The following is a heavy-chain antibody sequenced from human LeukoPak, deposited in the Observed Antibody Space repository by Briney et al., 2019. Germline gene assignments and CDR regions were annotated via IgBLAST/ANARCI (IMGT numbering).Heavy chain of an antibody. CDR2: MKRKADGGPT. J-gene: IGHJ3*02. CDR1: GFTFSDAW. V-gene: IGHV3-15*01. Sequence: GGSLRLSCVASGFTFSDAWVNWVRQAPGKGLEWVGRMKRKADGGPTDYAAPVKGRFTISRDDSKDTLYLQMNSLKTEDTAMYYCTTNDAFDIWGQGTMVTVSS. CDR3: TTNDAFDI.